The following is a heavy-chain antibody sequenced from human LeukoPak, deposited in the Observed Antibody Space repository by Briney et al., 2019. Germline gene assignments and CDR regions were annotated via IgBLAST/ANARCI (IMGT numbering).Heavy chain of an antibody. V-gene: IGHV4-59*12. Sequence: SETLSLTCTVSGGSISSYYWSWIRQPPGKGLEWIGYIYHSGSTYYNPSLKSRVTISVDRSKNQFSLKLSSVTAADTAVYYCARARFLEWFPFDYWGQGTLVTVSS. CDR2: IYHSGST. CDR3: ARARFLEWFPFDY. CDR1: GGSISSYY. D-gene: IGHD3-3*01. J-gene: IGHJ4*02.